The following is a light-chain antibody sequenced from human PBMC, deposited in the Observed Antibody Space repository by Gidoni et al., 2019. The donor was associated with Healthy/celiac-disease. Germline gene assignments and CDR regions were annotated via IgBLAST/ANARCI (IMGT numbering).Light chain of an antibody. CDR1: QDIGNY. CDR3: QHSRNLPVT. Sequence: DLQMTQSPSSLSAFVGDRVTLTCQASQDIGNYVNWYQQKSGKAPALLIYDASNLEVGVTSRFSGGGAGTHFTFTITTRRPEDTATYYCQHSRNLPVTFGQGTRLEI. V-gene: IGKV1-33*01. CDR2: DAS. J-gene: IGKJ5*01.